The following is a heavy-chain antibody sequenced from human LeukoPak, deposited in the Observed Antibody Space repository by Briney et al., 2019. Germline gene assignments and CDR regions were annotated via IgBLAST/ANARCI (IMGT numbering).Heavy chain of an antibody. CDR2: IYHSGST. J-gene: IGHJ4*02. CDR3: ARQVIVGANQDY. V-gene: IGHV4-38-2*01. D-gene: IGHD1-26*01. Sequence: SETLSLTCAVSGYSISSGYYWGWIRQPPGKGLEWIGSIYHSGSTYHNPSLKSRVTISVDTSKNQFSLKLSSVTAADTAVYYCARQVIVGANQDYWGQGTLVTVSS. CDR1: GYSISSGYY.